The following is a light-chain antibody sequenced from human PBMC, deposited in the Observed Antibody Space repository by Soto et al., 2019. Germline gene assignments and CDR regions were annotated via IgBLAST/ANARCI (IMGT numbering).Light chain of an antibody. Sequence: DIQMTQSPSSLSASVGDRVTITCRASQSIRSYLNWYQQKPGKAPKLLIYAASSLQSGVPSRFSGSRSGTDFTLTISSLQPEDFATYYCQHSYNTPYTFGHGTKLEIK. V-gene: IGKV1-39*01. J-gene: IGKJ2*01. CDR2: AAS. CDR1: QSIRSY. CDR3: QHSYNTPYT.